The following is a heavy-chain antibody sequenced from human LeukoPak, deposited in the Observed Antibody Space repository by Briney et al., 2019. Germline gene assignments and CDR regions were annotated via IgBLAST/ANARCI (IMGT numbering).Heavy chain of an antibody. CDR2: IIPIFGTA. CDR1: GGTFSSYA. J-gene: IGHJ6*04. V-gene: IGHV1-69*13. CDR3: ARDSPYYDILTGFRYYYGMDV. Sequence: SVKVSCKASGGTFSSYAISWVRQAPGQGLEWMGGIIPIFGTANYAQKFQGRVTITADESTSTAYMELSSLRSEVTAVYYCARDSPYYDILTGFRYYYGMDVWGKGTTVTVSS. D-gene: IGHD3-9*01.